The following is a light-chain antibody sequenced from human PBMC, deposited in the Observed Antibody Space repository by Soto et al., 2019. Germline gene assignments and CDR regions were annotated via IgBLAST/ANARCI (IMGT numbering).Light chain of an antibody. J-gene: IGLJ1*01. CDR3: SSYTNINTRAGV. CDR2: DIN. Sequence: QSALTQPASVSGSTGQSITISCTGTSGDVGNYIFVSWYRQHPGKAPKLMIYDINNRPSGVSNRFSGSKSGNTASLTISGLQAEDEADYYGSSYTNINTRAGVFGTGTKVTVL. V-gene: IGLV2-14*01. CDR1: SGDVGNYIF.